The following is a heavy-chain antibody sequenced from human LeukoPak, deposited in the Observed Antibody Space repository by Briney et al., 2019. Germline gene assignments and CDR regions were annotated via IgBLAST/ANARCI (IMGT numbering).Heavy chain of an antibody. CDR1: GGSISSGGYY. V-gene: IGHV4-31*03. CDR2: ICYSGST. J-gene: IGHJ5*02. CDR3: ARVPTPGWFDP. Sequence: SETLSLTCTVSGGSISSGGYYWSWIRQHPGKGLEWIGFICYSGSTYYNPSLKSRLTISVDTSKNHFSLMLSSVTAADTAVYYCARVPTPGWFDPWGQGTLVSVSS.